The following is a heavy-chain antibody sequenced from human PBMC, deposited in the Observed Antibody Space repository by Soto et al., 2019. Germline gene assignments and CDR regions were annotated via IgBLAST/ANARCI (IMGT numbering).Heavy chain of an antibody. J-gene: IGHJ4*02. Sequence: ASVKVSCKASGGTFSSYAMSWVRQAPGQGLEWMGGIIPIFGTANYAQKFQGRVTITADESTSTAYMELSSLRSEDTAVYYCAGISGSYLARGIDYWGQGTLVTVSS. CDR2: IIPIFGTA. V-gene: IGHV1-69*13. D-gene: IGHD1-26*01. CDR3: AGISGSYLARGIDY. CDR1: GGTFSSYA.